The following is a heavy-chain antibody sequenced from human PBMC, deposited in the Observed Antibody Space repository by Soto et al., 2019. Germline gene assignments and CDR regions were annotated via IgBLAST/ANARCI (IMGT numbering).Heavy chain of an antibody. CDR2: ISWNSGSI. D-gene: IGHD2-2*01. CDR1: GFTFDDYA. J-gene: IGHJ4*02. V-gene: IGHV3-9*01. CDR3: AKDIREVPAAMEDY. Sequence: GGSLRLSCAASGFTFDDYAMHWVRQAPGKGLEWVSGISWNSGSIGYADSVKGRFTISRDNAKNSLYLQMNSLRAEDTALYYCAKDIREVPAAMEDYWGQGTLVTVSS.